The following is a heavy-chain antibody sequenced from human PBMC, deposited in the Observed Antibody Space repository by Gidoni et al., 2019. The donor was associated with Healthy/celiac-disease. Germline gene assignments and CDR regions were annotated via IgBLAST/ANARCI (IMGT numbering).Heavy chain of an antibody. J-gene: IGHJ2*01. D-gene: IGHD7-27*01. Sequence: QVQLQESGPGLVTPSATLSLTCTVSGCSFSSYYWSWIRQPPGKGLEWSGYIYYSGSTNYNPSLRSRVTISGDTSKNQFSLKLSSVTAADAAVYYCARVMNWGSGEDWYFDLWGRGTLVTVSS. CDR2: IYYSGST. CDR3: ARVMNWGSGEDWYFDL. V-gene: IGHV4-59*01. CDR1: GCSFSSYY.